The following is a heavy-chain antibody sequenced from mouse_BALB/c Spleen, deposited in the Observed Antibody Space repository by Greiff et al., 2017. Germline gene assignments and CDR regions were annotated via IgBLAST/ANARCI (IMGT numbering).Heavy chain of an antibody. D-gene: IGHD2-5*01. Sequence: EVQRVESGAELVKPGASVKLSCTASGFNIKDTYMHWVKQRPEQGLEWIGRIDPANGNTKYDPKFQGKATITADTSSNTAYLQLSSLTSEDTAVYFCARLSLYSNSSYYFDYWGQGTTLTVSS. V-gene: IGHV14-3*02. CDR3: ARLSLYSNSSYYFDY. CDR2: IDPANGNT. CDR1: GFNIKDTY. J-gene: IGHJ2*01.